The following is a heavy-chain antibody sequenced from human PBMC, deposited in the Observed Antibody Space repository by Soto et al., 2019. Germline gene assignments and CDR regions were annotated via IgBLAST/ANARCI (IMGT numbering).Heavy chain of an antibody. D-gene: IGHD6-6*01. V-gene: IGHV4-34*01. CDR2: ISQSGNT. Sequence: SETLSLTCSIYSGSFSGYYWSWIRQPPGKGLEWIGEISQSGNTNYSPSLKSRVSISIDTSKKQFSLNLASVSAADTAVYYCTRAPKVSGSSQTRPDFWGQGTLVTVSS. CDR1: SGSFSGYY. CDR3: TRAPKVSGSSQTRPDF. J-gene: IGHJ4*02.